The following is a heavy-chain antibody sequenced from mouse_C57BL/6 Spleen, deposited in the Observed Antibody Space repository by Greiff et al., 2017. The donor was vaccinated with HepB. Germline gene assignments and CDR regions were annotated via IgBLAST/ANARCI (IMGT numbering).Heavy chain of an antibody. V-gene: IGHV5-17*01. CDR2: ISSGSSTI. Sequence: EVQLQQSRGGLVKPGGSLKLSCAASGFTFSDYGMHWVRQAPEKGLEWVAYISSGSSTIYYADTVKGRFTISRDNAKNTLFLQMTSLRSEDTAMYDCARRDDYDWFAYWGQGTLVTVSA. D-gene: IGHD2-4*01. CDR1: GFTFSDYG. J-gene: IGHJ3*01. CDR3: ARRDDYDWFAY.